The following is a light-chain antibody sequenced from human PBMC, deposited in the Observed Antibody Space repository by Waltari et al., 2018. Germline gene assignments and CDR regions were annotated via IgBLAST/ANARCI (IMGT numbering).Light chain of an antibody. CDR1: VSVSNY. V-gene: IGKV3-11*01. Sequence: IVLTQSTVSLSLSPGERATLSCTASVSVSNYLAWYQQKPGHAPRLLIYDALKRATGIPVRCSGSGSGTDFTLTISSLEPEDFAVYDCQQGYKRRTFGGGTNVEIK. J-gene: IGKJ4*01. CDR2: DAL. CDR3: QQGYKRRT.